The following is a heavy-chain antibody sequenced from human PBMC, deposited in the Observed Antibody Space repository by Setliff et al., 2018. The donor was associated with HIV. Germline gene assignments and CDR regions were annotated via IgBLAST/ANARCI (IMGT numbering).Heavy chain of an antibody. J-gene: IGHJ3*02. Sequence: ASVKVSCKASGYTFTSYDINWVRQATGQGLEWMGWMNPNSGNTGYAQKFQGRVTMTRNTSISTAYMELSSLRSEDTAVYYCARRITCLDAFDIWGQGTTVTVSS. D-gene: IGHD3-10*01. CDR3: ARRITCLDAFDI. CDR1: GYTFTSYD. CDR2: MNPNSGNT. V-gene: IGHV1-8*02.